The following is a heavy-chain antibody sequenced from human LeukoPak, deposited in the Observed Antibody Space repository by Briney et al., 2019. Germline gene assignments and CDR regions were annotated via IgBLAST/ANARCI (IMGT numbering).Heavy chain of an antibody. D-gene: IGHD3-3*01. CDR1: GYTFTSYG. CDR2: ISAYNGNT. V-gene: IGHV1-18*01. J-gene: IGHJ1*01. Sequence: ASVKVSCKASGYTFTSYGISWVRQAPGQGLEWMGWISAYNGNTNYAQKLQGRVTMTTDTSTSTAYMELRSLRSDDTAVYYCARVGYDFWSGYYLEYFQHWGQGTLVTVSS. CDR3: ARVGYDFWSGYYLEYFQH.